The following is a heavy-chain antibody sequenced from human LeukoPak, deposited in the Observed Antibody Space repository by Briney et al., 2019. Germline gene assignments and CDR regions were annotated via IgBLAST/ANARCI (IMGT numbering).Heavy chain of an antibody. CDR2: IYTSGSM. D-gene: IGHD3-10*01. CDR3: TKGRGI. J-gene: IGHJ4*02. V-gene: IGHV4-61*09. Sequence: TLSLTCTVSGGSISSGSYDWYWIRQTAGKGLEWIGHIYTSGSMNYNPSLKSRVTISVDTSKNQFSLKLTSVTAADTAVYYCTKGRGIWGQGTLVTVSS. CDR1: GGSISSGSYD.